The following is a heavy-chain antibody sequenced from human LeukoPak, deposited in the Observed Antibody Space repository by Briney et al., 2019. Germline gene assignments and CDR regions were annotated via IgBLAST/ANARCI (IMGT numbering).Heavy chain of an antibody. V-gene: IGHV3-33*01. Sequence: GGSLRLSCAASGFTFSNCGMHWVCQAPGKGLEWVAVIWYDGSYKYYADSVKGRFTISRDNSKKMLYLQLSSLRAEDTAVYYCARNPPGATYFDYWGQGTLVTVSS. J-gene: IGHJ4*02. D-gene: IGHD1-26*01. CDR1: GFTFSNCG. CDR2: IWYDGSYK. CDR3: ARNPPGATYFDY.